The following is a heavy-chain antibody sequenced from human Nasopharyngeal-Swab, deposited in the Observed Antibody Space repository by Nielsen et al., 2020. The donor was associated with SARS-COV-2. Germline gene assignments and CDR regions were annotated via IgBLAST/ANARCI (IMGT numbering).Heavy chain of an antibody. V-gene: IGHV3-30*04. CDR3: AREEVLGDAFDI. CDR2: ISYDGSNK. D-gene: IGHD4/OR15-4a*01. J-gene: IGHJ3*02. CDR1: GFTFSSYA. Sequence: GGSLRLSCAASGFTFSSYAMHWVRQAPGKGLEWVAVISYDGSNKYYADSVKGRFTISRDNSKNTLYLQMNSLRAEDTAEYYCAREEVLGDAFDIWGQGTMVTVSS.